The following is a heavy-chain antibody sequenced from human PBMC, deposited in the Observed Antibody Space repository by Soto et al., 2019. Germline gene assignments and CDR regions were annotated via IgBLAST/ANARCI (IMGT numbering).Heavy chain of an antibody. CDR1: GYTFTSYD. V-gene: IGHV1-8*01. J-gene: IGHJ6*03. Sequence: QVQLVQSGAEVKKPGASVKVSCKASGYTFTSYDINWVRQATGQGLEWMGWMNPNSGNTGYAQKFQGRVTMTRNTSISTAYMELSSLRSEDTAVYYCARAAAGQPYYYYYYYMDVWGKGTTVTVSS. CDR3: ARAAAGQPYYYYYYYMDV. CDR2: MNPNSGNT. D-gene: IGHD6-13*01.